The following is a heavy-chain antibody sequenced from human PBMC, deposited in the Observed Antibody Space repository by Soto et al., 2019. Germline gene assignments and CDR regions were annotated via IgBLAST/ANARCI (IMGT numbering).Heavy chain of an antibody. J-gene: IGHJ4*02. CDR2: IYHSGST. V-gene: IGHV4-4*02. CDR1: GGSISSSNW. Sequence: QVQLQESGPGLVKPSGTLSLTCAVSGGSISSSNWWSWVRQPPGKGLEWIGEIYHSGSTNYNPSLKSRVTISVDKSKNQFSLKLSSVTAADTAVYYCATRSPPIVAATSFHYWGQGTLVTVSS. D-gene: IGHD1-26*01. CDR3: ATRSPPIVAATSFHY.